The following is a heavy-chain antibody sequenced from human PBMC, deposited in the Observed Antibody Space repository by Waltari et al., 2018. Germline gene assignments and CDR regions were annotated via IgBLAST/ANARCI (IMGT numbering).Heavy chain of an antibody. D-gene: IGHD2-2*01. CDR2: ISGSGGST. V-gene: IGHV3-23*04. Sequence: EVQLVESGGGLVQPGGSLRLSCAASGFTFSSYAMSWVRPAPGRGLEWVSAISGSGGSTYYADSVKGRFTISRDNSKNTLYLQMSSLRAEDTAVYYCAKVQNLDIVVVPADPGDWYFDLWGRGTLVTVSS. CDR1: GFTFSSYA. CDR3: AKVQNLDIVVVPADPGDWYFDL. J-gene: IGHJ2*01.